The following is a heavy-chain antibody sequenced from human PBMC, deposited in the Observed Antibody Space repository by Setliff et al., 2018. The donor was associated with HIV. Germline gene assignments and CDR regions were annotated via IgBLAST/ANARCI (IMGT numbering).Heavy chain of an antibody. CDR2: MYHTGST. J-gene: IGHJ5*02. Sequence: SETLSLTCAVSGGSIGSSNWWSWVRQPPGKGLEWIGSMYHTGSTYYSPSLNSRFTISVDTSKNQFSLKLRSVTAADTAVYYCARRGKTENSYVLNWFDPWGQGILVTVSS. D-gene: IGHD5-18*01. V-gene: IGHV4-4*02. CDR3: ARRGKTENSYVLNWFDP. CDR1: GGSIGSSNW.